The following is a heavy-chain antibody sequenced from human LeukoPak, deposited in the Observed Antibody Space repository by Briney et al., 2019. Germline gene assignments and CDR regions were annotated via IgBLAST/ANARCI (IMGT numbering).Heavy chain of an antibody. D-gene: IGHD3-16*01. V-gene: IGHV5-51*01. CDR2: IYPGDSDT. CDR1: GYSFTSYW. Sequence: GESLKISCKGSGYSFTSYWIGWVRQMPGKGLEWMGIIYPGDSDTRYSPSFQGQVTISADKSISTAYLQWSSLKASDTAVYYCARVLYGSGYYYGMDVWGKGTTVTVSS. CDR3: ARVLYGSGYYYGMDV. J-gene: IGHJ6*04.